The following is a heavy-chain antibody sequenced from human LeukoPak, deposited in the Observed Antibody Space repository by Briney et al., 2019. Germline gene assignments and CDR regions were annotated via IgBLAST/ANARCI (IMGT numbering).Heavy chain of an antibody. J-gene: IGHJ4*02. CDR2: ISAYNGNT. Sequence: GSSVKVSCKASGYTFTSYGISWVRQAPGQGLEWMGWISAYNGNTNYAQKLQGRVTMTTDTSTSTAYMELRSLRSDDTAVYYCASGGDTTGTTYVNYWGQGTLVTVSS. D-gene: IGHD1-1*01. CDR1: GYTFTSYG. V-gene: IGHV1-18*01. CDR3: ASGGDTTGTTYVNY.